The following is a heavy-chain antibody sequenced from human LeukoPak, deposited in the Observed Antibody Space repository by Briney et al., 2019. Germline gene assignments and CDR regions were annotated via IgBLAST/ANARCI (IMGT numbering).Heavy chain of an antibody. CDR2: IYSGGST. V-gene: IGHV3-53*01. J-gene: IGHJ6*03. CDR1: GFTVSSNY. D-gene: IGHD1-26*01. CDR3: ARAALLGYYYYMDV. Sequence: PGGSLRLSCAASGFTVSSNYMSWVRQAPGKGLEWVSVIYSGGSTGYADSVKGRFTISRDNAKNSLYLQMNSLRAEDTALYYCARAALLGYYYYMDVWGKGTTVTVSS.